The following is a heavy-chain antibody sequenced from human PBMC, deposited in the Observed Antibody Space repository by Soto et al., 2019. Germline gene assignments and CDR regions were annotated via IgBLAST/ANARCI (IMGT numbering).Heavy chain of an antibody. J-gene: IGHJ5*02. CDR2: IWHDGINE. CDR1: GFTFSDYA. Sequence: QERLVESGGGVVQPGRSLRLSCAVSGFTFSDYAMHWVRQAPGKGLERVALIWHDGINEFYADSVKGRFTISRDISNNTLYLQMNSLRPEDTAVYYCTKGRGDAYKWGLGLDQWGQGTLVTVSS. D-gene: IGHD3-10*01. CDR3: TKGRGDAYKWGLGLDQ. V-gene: IGHV3-33*03.